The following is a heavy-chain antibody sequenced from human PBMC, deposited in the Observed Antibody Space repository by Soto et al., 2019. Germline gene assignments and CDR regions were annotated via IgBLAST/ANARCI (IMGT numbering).Heavy chain of an antibody. CDR3: ARGGSTGTTVFDI. V-gene: IGHV4-30-2*01. Sequence: LSFTRAIPCRSTPTARCSRTWIRQPPGKGLEWIGYIYPSGSTYYNPSLKSRVTISVDRSKNQLSLKLTSVTAADTAVYYCARGGSTGTTVFDIWGQGTSVT. D-gene: IGHD1-7*01. CDR2: IYPSGST. CDR1: CRSTPTARCS. J-gene: IGHJ3*02.